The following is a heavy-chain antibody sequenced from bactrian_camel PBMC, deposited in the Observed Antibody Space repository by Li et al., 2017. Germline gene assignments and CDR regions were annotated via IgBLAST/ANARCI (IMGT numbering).Heavy chain of an antibody. CDR1: GTDIRLSA. J-gene: IGHJ4*01. CDR3: AAESTAFFPGPCSPNEGSWLNY. CDR2: IDSDGVT. V-gene: IGHV3S53*01. Sequence: VQLVESGGGSVQAGGALRLSCLASGTDIRLSAMGWVRQAPGKEREGVAVIDSDGVTSYAESVKGRFNISKDDLKDTLYLQMNSLKPEDSAMYYCAAESTAFFPGPCSPNEGSWLNYWGRGTQVTVS. D-gene: IGHD2*01.